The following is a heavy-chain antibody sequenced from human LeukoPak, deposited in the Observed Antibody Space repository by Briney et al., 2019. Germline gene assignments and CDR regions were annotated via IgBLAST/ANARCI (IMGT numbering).Heavy chain of an antibody. CDR3: AKSKRGESVGFDY. D-gene: IGHD1-26*01. CDR2: ISGSGGST. J-gene: IGHJ4*02. Sequence: HAGGSLRLSCAASGFTFSSYAMSWVRQAPGKGLEWVSAISGSGGSTYYADSVKGRFTISRDNSKNTLYLQMNSLRAEDTAVYYCAKSKRGESVGFDYWGQGTLVTVSS. CDR1: GFTFSSYA. V-gene: IGHV3-23*01.